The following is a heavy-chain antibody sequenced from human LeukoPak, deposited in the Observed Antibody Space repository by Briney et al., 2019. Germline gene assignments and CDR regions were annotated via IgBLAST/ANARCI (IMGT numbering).Heavy chain of an antibody. Sequence: GGSLRLSCAAAGFTFSKFAMSWVRQAPGKGLEWVSLISTSGTPHYADSVKGRFTISRDNSKNTLYLQMNSLRAEDTAVYYCAKTAMVLYWGQGTLVTVSS. CDR3: AKTAMVLY. D-gene: IGHD5-18*01. J-gene: IGHJ4*02. V-gene: IGHV3-23*01. CDR1: GFTFSKFA. CDR2: ISTSGTP.